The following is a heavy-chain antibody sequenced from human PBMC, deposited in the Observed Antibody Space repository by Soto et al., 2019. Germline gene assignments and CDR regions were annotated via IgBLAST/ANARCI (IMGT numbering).Heavy chain of an antibody. J-gene: IGHJ4*02. CDR1: GFTFSDHY. CDR3: ARGLPGRAWWAFDY. V-gene: IGHV3-72*01. Sequence: PGGSLRLSCAASGFTFSDHYMDWVRQAPGKGLEWVGRTRNKANSYTTEYAASVKGRFTVSRDDSKTSLFLQMNSLKTEDTAVYYCARGLPGRAWWAFDYWGQGTPVTVSS. CDR2: TRNKANSYTT. D-gene: IGHD2-15*01.